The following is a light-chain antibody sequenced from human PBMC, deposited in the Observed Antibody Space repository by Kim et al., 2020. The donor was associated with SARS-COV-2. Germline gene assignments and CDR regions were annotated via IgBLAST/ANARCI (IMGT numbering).Light chain of an antibody. Sequence: EIVLTQSPGTLSLSPGERATLSCRASQSVSSSYLAWYQQKPGQAPRLLMYGASSRATGIPDRFSGSGSGTDFTLTISRLEPEDFAVYYCQHYGSSPYTFGQGTKLEI. CDR2: GAS. CDR1: QSVSSSY. V-gene: IGKV3-20*01. CDR3: QHYGSSPYT. J-gene: IGKJ2*01.